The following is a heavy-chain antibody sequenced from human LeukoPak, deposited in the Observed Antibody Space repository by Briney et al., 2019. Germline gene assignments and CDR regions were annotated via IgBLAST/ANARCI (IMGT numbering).Heavy chain of an antibody. Sequence: ASVKVSCKASGGTFISYAISWVRQAPGQGLEWMGGIIPIFGTANYAQKFQGRVTITTDESTSTAYMELSSLRSEDTAVYYCARERTPAKYYDFWSGYYSNWFDPWGQGTLVTVST. CDR3: ARERTPAKYYDFWSGYYSNWFDP. CDR1: GGTFISYA. J-gene: IGHJ5*02. D-gene: IGHD3-3*01. V-gene: IGHV1-69*05. CDR2: IIPIFGTA.